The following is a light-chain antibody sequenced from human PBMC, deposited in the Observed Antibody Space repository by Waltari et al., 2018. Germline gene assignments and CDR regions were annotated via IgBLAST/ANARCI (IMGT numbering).Light chain of an antibody. J-gene: IGLJ7*01. V-gene: IGLV1-51*02. CDR2: EDS. CDR1: HSNLGNDY. CDR3: GTWDSSLSGAV. Sequence: QSVLTQPPSVSAAPGPRVTISCSGRHSNLGNDYVSWYRQFPGTAPKLLVYEDSERPSGVPGRFSGSKSGTSATLDITGLQAGDEADYYCGTWDSSLSGAVFGGGTHLTVL.